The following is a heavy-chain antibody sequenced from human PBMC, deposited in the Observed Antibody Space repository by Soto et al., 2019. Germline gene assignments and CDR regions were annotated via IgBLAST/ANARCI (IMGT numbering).Heavy chain of an antibody. Sequence: ASETLSLTCTVSGGSISSGDYYWSWIRQPPGKGLEWIGYIYYSGSTYYNPSLKSRVTISVDTSKNQFPLKLSSVTAADTAVYYCARATSYSSSSGFDYWGQGTLVTVSS. J-gene: IGHJ4*02. CDR2: IYYSGST. CDR1: GGSISSGDYY. V-gene: IGHV4-30-4*01. D-gene: IGHD6-13*01. CDR3: ARATSYSSSSGFDY.